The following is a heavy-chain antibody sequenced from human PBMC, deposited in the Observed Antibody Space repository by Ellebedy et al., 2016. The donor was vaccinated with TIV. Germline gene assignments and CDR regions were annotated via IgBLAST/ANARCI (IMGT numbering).Heavy chain of an antibody. CDR1: GGSISSYY. D-gene: IGHD3-10*01. Sequence: MPSETLSLTCTVSGGSISSYYWSWIRQPAGKGLEWIGRIYTSGSTNYNPSLKSRVTMSVDTSKNQFSLKVSSVTAADTAVYYCASRTVRGVIPQLDYWGQGTLVTVSS. J-gene: IGHJ4*02. CDR3: ASRTVRGVIPQLDY. CDR2: IYTSGST. V-gene: IGHV4-4*07.